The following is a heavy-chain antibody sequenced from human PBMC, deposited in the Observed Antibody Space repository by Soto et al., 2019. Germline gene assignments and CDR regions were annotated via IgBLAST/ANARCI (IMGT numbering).Heavy chain of an antibody. D-gene: IGHD3-10*01. CDR2: IYYSGGT. CDR1: GGSISSGDYY. CDR3: ARHLYGSGERFDP. J-gene: IGHJ5*02. V-gene: IGHV4-30-4*01. Sequence: SETLSLTCTVSGGSISSGDYYWSWIRQPPGKGLEWIGYIYYSGGTYYNPSLKSRVTISVDTSKNQFSLKLSSVTAADTAVYYCARHLYGSGERFDPWVQGTLVTVSS.